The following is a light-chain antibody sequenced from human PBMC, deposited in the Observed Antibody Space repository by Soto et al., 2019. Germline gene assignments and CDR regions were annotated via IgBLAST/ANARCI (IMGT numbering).Light chain of an antibody. CDR2: AAS. V-gene: IGKV1-6*01. Sequence: AIQMTQSPSSLSPSVRDRVTITFRASQHIRNHVAWYQQKPGTAPKILISAASSLQTGVPSRFSVSGSGTDFASTISSLQPEDVTTYDCPLSADIPPFAFGPGTKVDIK. J-gene: IGKJ3*01. CDR3: PLSADIPPFA. CDR1: QHIRNH.